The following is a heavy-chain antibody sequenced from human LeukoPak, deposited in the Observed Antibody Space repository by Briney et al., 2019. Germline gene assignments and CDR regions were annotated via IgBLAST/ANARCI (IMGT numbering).Heavy chain of an antibody. CDR3: ARVGGIVVVPAASFDY. J-gene: IGHJ4*02. D-gene: IGHD2-2*01. CDR2: TYYRPKWYN. Sequence: SQTLSLTCATSGDSVSSNSAAWNWIRQSPSRGLEWLGRTYYRPKWYNDYAVSVKSRITINPDTSKNQFSLQLNSVTPEDTAVYYCARVGGIVVVPAASFDYWGQGTLVTVSS. CDR1: GDSVSSNSAA. V-gene: IGHV6-1*01.